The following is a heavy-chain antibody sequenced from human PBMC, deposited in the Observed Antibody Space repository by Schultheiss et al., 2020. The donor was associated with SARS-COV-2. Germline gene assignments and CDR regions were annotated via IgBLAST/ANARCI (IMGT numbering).Heavy chain of an antibody. V-gene: IGHV3-74*03. CDR3: ARDRPDGVVPAAIGGWYFDL. CDR1: GFAFSRHV. CDR2: INSDGSTT. D-gene: IGHD2-2*02. J-gene: IGHJ2*01. Sequence: GESLKISCAASGFAFSRHVMTWVRQAPGKGLEWVSLINSDGSTTTYADSVKGRFTVSRDNAKNTLYLQMNSLRAEDTAVYYCARDRPDGVVPAAIGGWYFDLWGRGTLVTVSS.